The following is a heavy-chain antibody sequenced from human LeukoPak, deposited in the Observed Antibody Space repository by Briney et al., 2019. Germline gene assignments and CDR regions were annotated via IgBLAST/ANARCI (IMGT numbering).Heavy chain of an antibody. V-gene: IGHV3-7*01. Sequence: GGSLRLSCAVSGFTFSSDWMIWVRQAPGKGLEWVANINPDGSEKNYVDSVRGRFTISRDNAKNSLDLQMNSLRAEDTAVYYCARLKRNGYYDSSGYYYFDYWGQGTLVTVSS. CDR2: INPDGSEK. CDR1: GFTFSSDW. CDR3: ARLKRNGYYDSSGYYYFDY. D-gene: IGHD3-22*01. J-gene: IGHJ4*02.